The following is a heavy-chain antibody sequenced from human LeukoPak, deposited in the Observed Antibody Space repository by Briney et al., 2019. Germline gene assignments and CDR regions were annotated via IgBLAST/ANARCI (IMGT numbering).Heavy chain of an antibody. CDR1: GYTFTGYY. V-gene: IGHV1-2*02. J-gene: IGHJ5*02. Sequence: GASVKVSCKASGYTFTGYYMHWVRQAPGQGLEWMGWINPHSGGTNYAQKFQGRVTMTRNTSISTAYMELSRLRSADTAVYYCARYFDWPGFDPWGQGTLVTVSS. CDR2: INPHSGGT. CDR3: ARYFDWPGFDP. D-gene: IGHD3-9*01.